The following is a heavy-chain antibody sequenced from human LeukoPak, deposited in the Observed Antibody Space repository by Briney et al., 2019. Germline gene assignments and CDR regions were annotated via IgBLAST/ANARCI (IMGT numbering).Heavy chain of an antibody. J-gene: IGHJ4*02. D-gene: IGHD2-15*01. CDR3: ARGPPDIVVVVAARTPFDY. CDR2: IYHSGST. V-gene: IGHV4-39*07. Sequence: SETLSLTCTVSGGSISSSSYYWGWIRQPPVKGLEWIGSIYHSGSTYYNPSLKSRVTISVDTSKNQFSLKLSSVTAADTAVYYCARGPPDIVVVVAARTPFDYWGQGTLVTVSS. CDR1: GGSISSSSYY.